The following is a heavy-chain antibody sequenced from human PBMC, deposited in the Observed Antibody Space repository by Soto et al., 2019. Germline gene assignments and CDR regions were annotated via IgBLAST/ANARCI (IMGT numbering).Heavy chain of an antibody. CDR2: ISSSSSYI. D-gene: IGHD4-17*01. Sequence: EVQLVESRGGLVKPGGSLRLSCAASGFTFSSYSMNWVRQAPGKGLEWVSSISSSSSYIYYADSVKGRFTISRDNAKNSLYLQMNSLRAEDTAVYYCARDQGYGDKWGYFDLWGRGTLVTVSS. V-gene: IGHV3-21*01. CDR1: GFTFSSYS. CDR3: ARDQGYGDKWGYFDL. J-gene: IGHJ2*01.